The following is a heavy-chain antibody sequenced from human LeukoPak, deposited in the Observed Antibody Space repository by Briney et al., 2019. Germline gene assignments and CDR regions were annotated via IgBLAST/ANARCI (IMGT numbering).Heavy chain of an antibody. CDR1: GGSINDYL. CDR2: ISYSGNT. J-gene: IGHJ4*02. V-gene: IGHV4-59*08. Sequence: KPSETLSLTCTVSGGSINDYLWSWIRQPPGKRLEWIGYISYSGNTNYNPAPKSPATILVDTSRNQLSLRLSSVTAADTAVYYCARRNYGTYDHYFDYWGQGALVAVSS. D-gene: IGHD5-12*01. CDR3: ARRNYGTYDHYFDY.